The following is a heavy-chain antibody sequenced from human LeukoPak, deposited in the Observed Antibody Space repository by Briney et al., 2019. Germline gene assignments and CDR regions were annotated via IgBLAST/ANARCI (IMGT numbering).Heavy chain of an antibody. D-gene: IGHD5-18*01. CDR3: ASSAAMADGFDY. J-gene: IGHJ4*02. V-gene: IGHV4-30-2*01. Sequence: PSQTLSLTCAVSGGSIISGGYSWSWIRQPPGKGLEWIRYIYHSGSTYYNPSLKSRVTISVDRSKNQFSLKLSSVTAADTAVYYCASSAAMADGFDYWGQGTLVTVSS. CDR1: GGSIISGGYS. CDR2: IYHSGST.